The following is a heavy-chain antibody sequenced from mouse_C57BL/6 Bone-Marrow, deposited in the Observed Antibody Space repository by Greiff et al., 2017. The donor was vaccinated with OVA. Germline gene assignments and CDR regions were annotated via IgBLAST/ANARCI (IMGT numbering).Heavy chain of an antibody. CDR3: ARRGDYYGSRYFDV. CDR2: IYWDDDK. J-gene: IGHJ1*03. D-gene: IGHD1-1*01. CDR1: GFSLSTSGMG. Sequence: QVTLKECGPGILQSSQTLSLTCSFSGFSLSTSGMGVSWIRQPSGKGLEWLAHIYWDDDKRYNPSLKSRLTISKDTSRNQVFLKITSVDTADTATYYCARRGDYYGSRYFDVWGTGTTVTVSS. V-gene: IGHV8-12*01.